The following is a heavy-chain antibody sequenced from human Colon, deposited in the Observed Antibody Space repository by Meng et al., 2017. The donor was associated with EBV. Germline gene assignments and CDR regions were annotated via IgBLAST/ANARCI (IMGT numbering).Heavy chain of an antibody. V-gene: IGHV4-4*03. CDR1: GSSISSNNW. J-gene: IGHJ4*02. Sequence: VSRQEQGPVLVRRRGRLSLTCAASGSSISSNNWWSWVRQPPGKGLEWIGEIYHGGNTNYNPSLKSRVTISVDRSNDQFSLSLSSVTAADTAVYYCARGNAYNAPSFDYWGQGTLVTVSS. CDR3: ARGNAYNAPSFDY. D-gene: IGHD5-24*01. CDR2: IYHGGNT.